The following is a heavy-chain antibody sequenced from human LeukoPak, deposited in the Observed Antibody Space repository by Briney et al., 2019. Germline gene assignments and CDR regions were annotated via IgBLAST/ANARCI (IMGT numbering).Heavy chain of an antibody. CDR2: LDWGKDK. D-gene: IGHD3/OR15-3a*01. V-gene: IGHV2-70*11. CDR3: ARRRTGDYFDC. J-gene: IGHJ4*02. Sequence: SGPALVKLTQPLTLSCTFSGVALTTTGRCGSWIRQPSGKALEWLARLDWGKDKYYSTALKTRLSSSRNTSEYEVSLTMTNTDPVDTATYYCARRRTGDYFDCWGQGTLVTVSS. CDR1: GVALTTTGRC.